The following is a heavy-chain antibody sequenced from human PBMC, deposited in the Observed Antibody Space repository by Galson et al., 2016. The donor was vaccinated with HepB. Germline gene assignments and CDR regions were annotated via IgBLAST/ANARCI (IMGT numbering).Heavy chain of an antibody. V-gene: IGHV1-69*13. CDR1: GGTFSSYA. CDR2: IIPIFGKA. CDR3: ARVVRQLSYGHPFEY. J-gene: IGHJ4*02. D-gene: IGHD3-10*02. Sequence: SVKVSCKASGGTFSSYAMNWVRQAPGQGLEWMGGIIPIFGKANYAQKFQGRVTITADGSTNTACMELSSLTPEDTAVYYCARVVRQLSYGHPFEYWGQGTLVTVSS.